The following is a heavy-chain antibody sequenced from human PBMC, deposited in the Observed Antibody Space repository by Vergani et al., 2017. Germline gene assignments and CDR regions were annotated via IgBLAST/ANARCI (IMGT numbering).Heavy chain of an antibody. CDR1: GFTFSSYA. J-gene: IGHJ6*02. CDR2: IRGSGGST. D-gene: IGHD3-3*01. CDR3: VSDFWGVNYSMDV. V-gene: IGHV3-23*01. Sequence: EVQLLESGGGLVQPGGSLRLSCAASGFTFSSYAMTWVRQAPGKGLEWVSAIRGSGGSTYYADSVKGRFTISRDNSKNTLYLQMNSLRAEDTAVYYCVSDFWGVNYSMDVWGQGTTVTVSS.